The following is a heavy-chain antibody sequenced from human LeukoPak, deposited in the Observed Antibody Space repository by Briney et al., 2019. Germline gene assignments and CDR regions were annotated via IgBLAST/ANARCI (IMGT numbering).Heavy chain of an antibody. CDR1: GLTVTNAW. CDR2: IASKTDGGAT. CDR3: TTGIRGD. Sequence: PGGSLRLSCSASGLTVTNAWMNWVRQAPGEGLDWVGRIASKTDGGATDYAAPVKGRFIISRDDSKNTLNLQMNSLKTEDTAVYYCTTGIRGDWGQGTLVTVSS. V-gene: IGHV3-15*07. J-gene: IGHJ4*02. D-gene: IGHD3-10*01.